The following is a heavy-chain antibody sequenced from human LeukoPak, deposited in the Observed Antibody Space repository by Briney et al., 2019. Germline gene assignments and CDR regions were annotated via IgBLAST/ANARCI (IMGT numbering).Heavy chain of an antibody. V-gene: IGHV3-53*01. CDR2: IYSGGTT. Sequence: GGSLRLSCAASGLTVNSNYMDWVRQAPGKGLQWVSVIYSGGTTYYADSVKGRFTISRDNSKNTLYLQMNSLRAEDTAVYYCAKALLVRNGYNYSPNYFDYWGQGTLVTVSS. D-gene: IGHD5-24*01. CDR3: AKALLVRNGYNYSPNYFDY. CDR1: GLTVNSNY. J-gene: IGHJ4*02.